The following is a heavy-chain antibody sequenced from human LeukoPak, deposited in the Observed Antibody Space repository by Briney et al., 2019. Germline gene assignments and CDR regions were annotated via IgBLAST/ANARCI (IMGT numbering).Heavy chain of an antibody. Sequence: SETLSLTCTVSGGSISSYYWSWIRQPPGKGLEWIGYIYYSGSTNYNPSLKSRVTISVDTSKSQFSLKLSSVTAADTAVYYCARSPPYCSGGSCYRYWFDPWGQGTLVTVSS. D-gene: IGHD2-15*01. CDR1: GGSISSYY. CDR3: ARSPPYCSGGSCYRYWFDP. V-gene: IGHV4-59*01. J-gene: IGHJ5*02. CDR2: IYYSGST.